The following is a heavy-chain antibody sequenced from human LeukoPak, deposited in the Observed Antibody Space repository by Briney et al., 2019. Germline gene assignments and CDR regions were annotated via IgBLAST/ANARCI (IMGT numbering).Heavy chain of an antibody. V-gene: IGHV4-4*07. CDR3: ARDPVTSLYYYYGMDV. CDR2: IYTSGST. D-gene: IGHD4-11*01. J-gene: IGHJ6*02. Sequence: SETLSLTCTVSGGSISSYYWSWIRQPAGKGLEWIGRIYTSGSTNYNPSLKSRVTMSVDTSKNQFSLKLSSVTAADTAVYYRARDPVTSLYYYYGMDVWGQGTTVTVSS. CDR1: GGSISSYY.